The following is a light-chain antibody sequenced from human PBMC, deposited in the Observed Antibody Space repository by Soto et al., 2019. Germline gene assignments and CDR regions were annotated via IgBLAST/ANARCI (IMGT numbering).Light chain of an antibody. J-gene: IGKJ1*01. V-gene: IGKV1-5*01. CDR1: QSICSW. CDR3: RLYNSYSHT. Sequence: DIQMTQPSSTLSASVGDRVTISCPASQSICSWLAWYQLKPGKAPKFLMYDALSLESGVPSRISCSGSATEVTLTISSLQRDDFSTSYCRLYNSYSHTFGQGAKVDIK. CDR2: DAL.